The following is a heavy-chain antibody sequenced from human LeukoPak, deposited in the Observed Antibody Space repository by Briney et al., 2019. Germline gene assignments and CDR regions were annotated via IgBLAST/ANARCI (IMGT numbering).Heavy chain of an antibody. D-gene: IGHD6-6*01. J-gene: IGHJ4*02. CDR3: ARSGYSSSAPTRFDY. CDR2: ISGSSSSI. Sequence: GGSLRLSCAASGSTLSGYSMNWVRQAPGKGLEWVSSISGSSSSIYYADSLKGRFTISRDNAKNSLYLQMNNVRAEDTAVYYCARSGYSSSAPTRFDYWGQGILVTVSS. CDR1: GSTLSGYS. V-gene: IGHV3-21*01.